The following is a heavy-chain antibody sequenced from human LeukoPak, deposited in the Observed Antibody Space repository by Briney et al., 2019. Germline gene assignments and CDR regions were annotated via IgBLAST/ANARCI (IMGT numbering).Heavy chain of an antibody. D-gene: IGHD5-12*01. Sequence: PSETLSLTCTVSGGSMSSYYWSWIRQPAGKGLEWIGSIYYSGSTYYNPSLKSRVTISLATSKNQFSLKLSSVTAADTAVYYCARHRYSAYASSDYWGQGTLVTVSS. V-gene: IGHV4-59*05. CDR2: IYYSGST. CDR1: GGSMSSYY. CDR3: ARHRYSAYASSDY. J-gene: IGHJ4*02.